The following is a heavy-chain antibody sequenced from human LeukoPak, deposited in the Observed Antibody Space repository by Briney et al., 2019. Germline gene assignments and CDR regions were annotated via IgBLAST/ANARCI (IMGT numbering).Heavy chain of an antibody. V-gene: IGHV1-69*13. CDR1: GGTFSSYA. J-gene: IGHJ4*02. CDR2: IIPIFGTA. CDR3: ARELDDYGDN. Sequence: GASVKVSCKASGGTFSSYAISWVRQAPGQGLEWMGGIIPIFGTANYAQKFQGRVTITADESTSTAYIELSSLRSEDTAVYYCARELDDYGDNWGQGTLVTVSS. D-gene: IGHD3-9*01.